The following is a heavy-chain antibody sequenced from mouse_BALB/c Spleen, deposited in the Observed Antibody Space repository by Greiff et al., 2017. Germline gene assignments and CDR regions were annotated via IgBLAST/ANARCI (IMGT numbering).Heavy chain of an antibody. CDR1: GFTFSSYG. V-gene: IGHV5-6*01. J-gene: IGHJ2*01. CDR2: ISSGGSYT. Sequence: EVQGVESGGDLVKPGGSLKLSCAASGFTFSSYGMSWVRQTPDKRLEWVATISSGGSYTYYPDSVKGRFTISRDNAKNTLYLQMSSLKSEDTAMYYCARESLDSSGYVGYWGQGTTLTVSS. D-gene: IGHD3-2*01. CDR3: ARESLDSSGYVGY.